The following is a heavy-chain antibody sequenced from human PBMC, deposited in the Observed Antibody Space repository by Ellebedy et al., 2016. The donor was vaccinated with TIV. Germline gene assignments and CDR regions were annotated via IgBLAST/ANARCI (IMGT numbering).Heavy chain of an antibody. CDR2: INHSGSS. V-gene: IGHV4-34*01. CDR3: ARRGYGPGRYNWFDP. D-gene: IGHD3-10*01. Sequence: SETLSLXCAVYGGSFSEYHWTWIRQFPGKGLEWIGEINHSGSSNYNPSLKSRVTISVDTSKNQFSLKVTSVTAADTAVYFCARRGYGPGRYNWFDPWGQGTLVTVSS. J-gene: IGHJ5*02. CDR1: GGSFSEYH.